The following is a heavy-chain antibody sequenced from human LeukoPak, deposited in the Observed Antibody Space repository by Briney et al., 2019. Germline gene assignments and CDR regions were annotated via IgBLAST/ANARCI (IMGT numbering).Heavy chain of an antibody. D-gene: IGHD4-11*01. CDR3: AKDTGLQDAFDI. J-gene: IGHJ3*02. CDR1: GFTFDDYA. V-gene: IGHV3-43D*03. CDR2: ISWDGGST. Sequence: GGSLRLSCAASGFTFDDYAMHWVRQAPGKGLEWVSLISWDGGSTYYADSVKGRFTISRDNSKNSLYLQMNSLRAEDTALYYCAKDTGLQDAFDIWGQGTMVTVSS.